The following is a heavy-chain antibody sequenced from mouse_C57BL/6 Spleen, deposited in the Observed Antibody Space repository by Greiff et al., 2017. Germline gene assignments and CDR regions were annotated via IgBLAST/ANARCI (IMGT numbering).Heavy chain of an antibody. CDR1: GYTFTSYW. V-gene: IGHV1-55*01. CDR3: ARKFVNYYGRSYRYYFDY. J-gene: IGHJ2*01. CDR2: IYPGSGST. Sequence: QVQLQQPGAELVKPGASVKMSCKASGYTFTSYWITWVKQRPGQGLEWIGDIYPGSGSTNYNEKFKSKATLTVDTSSSTAYMQLSSLTSEDSAVYYCARKFVNYYGRSYRYYFDYWGQGTTLTVSS. D-gene: IGHD1-1*01.